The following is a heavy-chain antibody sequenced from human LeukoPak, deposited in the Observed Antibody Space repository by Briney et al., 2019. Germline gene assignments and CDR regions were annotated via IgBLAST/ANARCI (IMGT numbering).Heavy chain of an antibody. CDR2: INPNSGGT. CDR3: ARDAELSSGWYDY. J-gene: IGHJ4*02. CDR1: GYTFTGYY. Sequence: ASVKVSCKASGYTFTGYYMHWVRQAPGQGLEWMGWINPNSGGTNYAQKFQGRVTMTRDTSISTAYMELSRLRSDDTAVYYCARDAELSSGWYDYWGQGTLVTVSS. V-gene: IGHV1-2*02. D-gene: IGHD6-19*01.